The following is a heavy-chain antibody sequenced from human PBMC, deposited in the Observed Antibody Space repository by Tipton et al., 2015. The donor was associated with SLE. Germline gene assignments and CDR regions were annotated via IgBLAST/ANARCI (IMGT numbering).Heavy chain of an antibody. J-gene: IGHJ4*02. Sequence: TLSLTCTVSGGSINNSGYYWDWIRQPPGKGLEWIGGIYYSGTTYYNPSLKSRVTISVDTSNNHFSLKQSSVTAADTAVYFCARGTHFYGFYDSWGQGTLVTVSP. CDR2: IYYSGTT. CDR3: ARGTHFYGFYDS. V-gene: IGHV4-39*07. D-gene: IGHD3-3*02. CDR1: GGSINNSGYY.